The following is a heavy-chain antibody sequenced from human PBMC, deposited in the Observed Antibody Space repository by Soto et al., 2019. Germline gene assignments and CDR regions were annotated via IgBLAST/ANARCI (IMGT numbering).Heavy chain of an antibody. D-gene: IGHD3-3*01. Sequence: EVQLVESGGGLVQPGGSLRLSCAASGFTFSSYWMSWVRQAPGKGLEWVANIKQDGSEKYYVDSVKGRFTISRDNAKNSLYLQMNSLRAEETAVYYCARSLGGVALGGMDVWGQGTTVTVSS. CDR2: IKQDGSEK. CDR1: GFTFSSYW. CDR3: ARSLGGVALGGMDV. V-gene: IGHV3-7*01. J-gene: IGHJ6*02.